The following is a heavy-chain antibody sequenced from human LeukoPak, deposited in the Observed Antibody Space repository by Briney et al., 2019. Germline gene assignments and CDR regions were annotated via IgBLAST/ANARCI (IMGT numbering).Heavy chain of an antibody. J-gene: IGHJ6*03. D-gene: IGHD2-8*01. CDR2: IYGGGST. V-gene: IGHV3-53*01. CDR3: ARGRVSYYYYIDV. Sequence: GGSLRLSCAASGFTFSSNYMSWVRQAPGKGLEWVSVIYGGGSTYYADTVKGRFTISRDNSKNTLYLQMNSLRAEDTAVYYCARGRVSYYYYIDVWGKGTTVTVSS. CDR1: GFTFSSNY.